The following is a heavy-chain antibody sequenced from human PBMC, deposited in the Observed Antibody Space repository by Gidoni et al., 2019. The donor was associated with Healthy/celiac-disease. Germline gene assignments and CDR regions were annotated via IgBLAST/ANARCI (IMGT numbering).Heavy chain of an antibody. V-gene: IGHV3-30-3*01. CDR3: ARDGSSLTRRIAAAPPDY. CDR1: GFTFSSYA. J-gene: IGHJ4*02. Sequence: QVQLVESGGGVVQPGRSLRLSCAASGFTFSSYAMHWVRQAPGKGLEWVAVISYDGSNKYYADSVKGRFTISRDNSKNTLYLQMNSLRAEDTAVYYCARDGSSLTRRIAAAPPDYWGQGTLVTVSS. CDR2: ISYDGSNK. D-gene: IGHD6-13*01.